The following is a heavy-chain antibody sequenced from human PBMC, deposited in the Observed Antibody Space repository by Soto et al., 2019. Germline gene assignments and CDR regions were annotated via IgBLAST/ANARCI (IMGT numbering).Heavy chain of an antibody. J-gene: IGHJ6*02. CDR3: ARDCAVAGTSCYYYYGMDV. CDR2: IYTSGST. CDR1: GGSISSYY. Sequence: PSETLSLTCTVSGGSISSYYWSWIRQPAGKGLEWIGRIYTSGSTNYNPSLKSRVTMSVDTSKNQFSLKRSSVTAADTAVYYCARDCAVAGTSCYYYYGMDVWGQGTTVTVSS. V-gene: IGHV4-4*07. D-gene: IGHD6-19*01.